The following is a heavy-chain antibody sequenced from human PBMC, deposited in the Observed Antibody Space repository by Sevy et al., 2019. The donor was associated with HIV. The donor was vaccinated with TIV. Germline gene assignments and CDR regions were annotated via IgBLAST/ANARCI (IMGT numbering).Heavy chain of an antibody. CDR3: AREGCTKPHDY. J-gene: IGHJ4*02. D-gene: IGHD2-8*01. Sequence: GGSLRLSCAASGFTFSKYSMSWVRQPPGKGLEWVSTLSFGCGEINYEDSVKGRFTISSDNSKSSVYLQMNNLRPEETDVYYCAREGCTKPHDYWGQGTLVTVSS. CDR2: LSFGCGEI. CDR1: GFTFSKYS. V-gene: IGHV3-23*01.